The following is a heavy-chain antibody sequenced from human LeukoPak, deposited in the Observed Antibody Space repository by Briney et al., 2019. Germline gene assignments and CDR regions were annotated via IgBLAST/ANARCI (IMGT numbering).Heavy chain of an antibody. J-gene: IGHJ4*02. CDR2: IKQDGREK. D-gene: IGHD3-16*02. CDR3: ARDLVHNYDYVWGSYRTDLFDY. CDR1: GFTFSSDW. V-gene: IGHV3-7*03. Sequence: RGTPRLSCAVSGFTFSSDWMSWVRQAPGTGLECVASIKQDGREKYYMDSVTGRFAISRENAKNSLYLQMNSLRAEDTAVYYCARDLVHNYDYVWGSYRTDLFDYWGQGTLVTVSS.